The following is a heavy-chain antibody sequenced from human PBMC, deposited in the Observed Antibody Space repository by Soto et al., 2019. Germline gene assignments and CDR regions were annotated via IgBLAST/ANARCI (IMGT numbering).Heavy chain of an antibody. J-gene: IGHJ6*02. Sequence: GGPLRLSCTASGFTFSSYAMHWVRQAPGKGLEWVAVISYDGSNKYYADSVKGRFTISRDNSKNTLYLQMNSLRAEDTAVYYCARDPTRLSIAARRGSYYYYGMDVWGQGTTVTVSS. V-gene: IGHV3-30-3*01. D-gene: IGHD6-6*01. CDR3: ARDPTRLSIAARRGSYYYYGMDV. CDR2: ISYDGSNK. CDR1: GFTFSSYA.